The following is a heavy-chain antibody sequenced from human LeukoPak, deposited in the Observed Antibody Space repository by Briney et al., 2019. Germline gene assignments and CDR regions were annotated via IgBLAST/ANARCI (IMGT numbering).Heavy chain of an antibody. J-gene: IGHJ3*02. CDR1: GGSISSGGYY. CDR2: IYHSGST. CDR3: ARRTVTLGAFDI. V-gene: IGHV4-30-2*01. Sequence: SETLSLTCTVSGGSISSGGYYWSWIRQPPGKGLEWIGYIYHSGSTYYNPSLKSRVTISVDRSKNQFSLKLSSVTAADTAVYYCARRTVTLGAFDIWGQGTMVTVSS. D-gene: IGHD4-17*01.